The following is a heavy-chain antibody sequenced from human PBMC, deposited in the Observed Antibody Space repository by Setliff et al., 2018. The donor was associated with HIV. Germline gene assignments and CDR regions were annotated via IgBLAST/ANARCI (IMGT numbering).Heavy chain of an antibody. D-gene: IGHD3-10*01. V-gene: IGHV4-31*03. CDR1: GGSISSGGYY. CDR2: IYYSGST. Sequence: SETLSLTCTVSGGSISSGGYYWSWIRQHPGKGLEWIGYIYYSGSTYYNPSLKSRVTISADTSKNQFSLKLSSVTAADTAVHYCARVGRGAELLWFGEPPVLYYHMDVWGKGTTVTVSS. J-gene: IGHJ6*03. CDR3: ARVGRGAELLWFGEPPVLYYHMDV.